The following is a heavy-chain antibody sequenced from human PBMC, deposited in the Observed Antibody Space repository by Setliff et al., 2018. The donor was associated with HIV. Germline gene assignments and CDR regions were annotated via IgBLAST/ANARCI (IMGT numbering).Heavy chain of an antibody. CDR3: ARGTAPRPASVLEFLEWLFPNWFDP. CDR2: MNPNNGNT. V-gene: IGHV1-8*02. CDR1: GGTFSNFA. J-gene: IGHJ5*02. Sequence: GASVKVSCKASGGTFSNFAINWVRQATGQGLEWMGWMNPNNGNTGYAEKFQGRVTMTRDASISTAYMELSSLRSDDTAAYYCARGTAPRPASVLEFLEWLFPNWFDPWGQGTLVTVAS. D-gene: IGHD3-3*02.